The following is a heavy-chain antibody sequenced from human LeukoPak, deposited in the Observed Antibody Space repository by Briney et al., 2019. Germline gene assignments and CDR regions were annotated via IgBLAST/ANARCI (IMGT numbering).Heavy chain of an antibody. CDR3: ARDRTYDSSGYYTDY. CDR2: ISTSSSYT. D-gene: IGHD3-22*01. V-gene: IGHV3-11*06. Sequence: GGSLRLSCAASGFTFSDYYMSWIRQAPGKGLEWVSSISTSSSYTKYADSVKGRFTVSRDNAKNSLYLQTNSLRAEDRAVYYCARDRTYDSSGYYTDYWGQGTLVTVSS. CDR1: GFTFSDYY. J-gene: IGHJ4*02.